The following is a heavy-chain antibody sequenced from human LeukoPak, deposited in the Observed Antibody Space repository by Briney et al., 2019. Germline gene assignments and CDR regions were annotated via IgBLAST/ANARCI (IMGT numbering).Heavy chain of an antibody. J-gene: IGHJ4*02. CDR1: GFTFSNAW. D-gene: IGHD3-16*02. CDR3: TTGMITFGGVIVSI. V-gene: IGHV3-15*01. CDR2: IKSKTDGGTT. Sequence: GGSLRLSCAASGFTFSNAWMSWVRQAPGKGLESVGRIKSKTDGGTTDYAAPVKGRFTISRDDSKNTLYLQMNSLKTEDTAVYYCTTGMITFGGVIVSIWGQGTLVTVSS.